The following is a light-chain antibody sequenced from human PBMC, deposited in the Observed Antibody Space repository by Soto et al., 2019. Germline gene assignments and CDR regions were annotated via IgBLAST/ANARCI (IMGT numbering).Light chain of an antibody. CDR1: QDVGRY. J-gene: IGKJ1*01. V-gene: IGKV1-8*01. CDR3: QHYKNYLWT. Sequence: AIRMTQSPSSLSASAGDRVAIACRASQDVGRYLAWYQQKPGQAPKLLIYGASTLQSGVPSRFSGGGSGTDFTLTISCLQSEDFATYYCQHYKNYLWTFGQGTKVEIK. CDR2: GAS.